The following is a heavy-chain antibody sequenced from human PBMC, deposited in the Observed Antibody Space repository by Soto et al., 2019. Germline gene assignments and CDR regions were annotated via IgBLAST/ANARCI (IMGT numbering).Heavy chain of an antibody. V-gene: IGHV3-48*04. J-gene: IGHJ3*02. CDR2: ISKDSRTI. Sequence: GGSLRLSCVGSGFTFSSHSMNWVRQAPGKGLEWVSYISKDSRTIYYADSVKGRFTISRDNAKNSLYLQMNSLRVEDTAVYYCARGDYYDVSGPFSDAFDIWGQGPMVTVSS. CDR1: GFTFSSHS. CDR3: ARGDYYDVSGPFSDAFDI. D-gene: IGHD3-22*01.